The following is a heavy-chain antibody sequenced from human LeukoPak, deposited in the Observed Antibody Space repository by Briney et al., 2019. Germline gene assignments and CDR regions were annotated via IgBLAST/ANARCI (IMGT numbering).Heavy chain of an antibody. CDR3: ATDLIYGDYVGY. CDR1: GGTFSSYA. CDR2: FDPEDGET. D-gene: IGHD4-17*01. J-gene: IGHJ4*02. Sequence: ASVKVSCKASGGTFSSYAISWVRQAPGKGLEWMGGFDPEDGETIYAQKFQGRVTMTEDTSTDTAYMELSSLRSEDTAVYYCATDLIYGDYVGYWGQGTLVTVSS. V-gene: IGHV1-24*01.